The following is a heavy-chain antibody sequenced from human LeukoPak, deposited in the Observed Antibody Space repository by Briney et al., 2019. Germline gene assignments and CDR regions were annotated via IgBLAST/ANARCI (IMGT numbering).Heavy chain of an antibody. Sequence: SETLSLTCTVSGGSVSSGSYYWSWIRQPPGKGLEWIGYIYYSGSTNYNPSLKSRVTISVDTSKNQFSLKLSSVTAADTAVYYCAREYGTYYYDSSGYYRRYYFDYWGQGTLVTVSS. CDR3: AREYGTYYYDSSGYYRRYYFDY. CDR1: GGSVSSGSYY. D-gene: IGHD3-22*01. J-gene: IGHJ4*02. V-gene: IGHV4-61*01. CDR2: IYYSGST.